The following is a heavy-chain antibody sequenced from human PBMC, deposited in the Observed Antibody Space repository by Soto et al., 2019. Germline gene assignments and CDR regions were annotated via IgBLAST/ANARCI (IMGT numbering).Heavy chain of an antibody. Sequence: QVQLVQSGAEVKKPGSSVKVSCKASGGTFSSYAISWVRQAPGQGLEWMGGIIPIFGTANYAQKFQGRVTITXXEXKXIAYLELSSRRSEDTAVYYCARGPYRGSYLGWYFDLWGRGTLVTVSS. D-gene: IGHD1-26*01. V-gene: IGHV1-69*05. CDR3: ARGPYRGSYLGWYFDL. J-gene: IGHJ2*01. CDR2: IIPIFGTA. CDR1: GGTFSSYA.